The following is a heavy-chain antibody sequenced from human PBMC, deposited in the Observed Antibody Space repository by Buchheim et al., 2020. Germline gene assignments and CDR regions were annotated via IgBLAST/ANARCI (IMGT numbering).Heavy chain of an antibody. CDR1: GFTFSSYV. CDR3: ARSWYSNMYYFDY. V-gene: IGHV3-23*01. Sequence: EVQLLESGGGLVQPGGSLRLSCAASGFTFSSYVMSWVRQAPGKGLEWVSTISGSGASTYYADSVKGRFTISRDNSKNTLYLQMNSLRVEDTAVYYCARSWYSNMYYFDYWGQGTL. J-gene: IGHJ4*02. D-gene: IGHD6-13*01. CDR2: ISGSGAST.